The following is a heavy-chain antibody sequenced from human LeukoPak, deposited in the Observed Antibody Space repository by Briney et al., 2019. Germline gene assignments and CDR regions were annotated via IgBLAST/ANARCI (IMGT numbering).Heavy chain of an antibody. CDR3: AREDVVLVDAVRYYYYGMDV. CDR1: GYNFISYY. CDR2: INPSGGST. V-gene: IGHV1-46*01. D-gene: IGHD2-8*01. J-gene: IGHJ6*02. Sequence: ASVKVSCKASGYNFISYYMHWGRQAPGQGLEWMGIINPSGGSTSYAQKFQDRVTMTRDTSTSTGYMELSSLKSEDTAVYYCAREDVVLVDAVRYYYYGMDVWGQGTTVTVSS.